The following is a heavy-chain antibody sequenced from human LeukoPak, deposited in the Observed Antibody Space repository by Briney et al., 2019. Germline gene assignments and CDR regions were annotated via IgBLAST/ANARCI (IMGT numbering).Heavy chain of an antibody. Sequence: ASVSVSCKTTGYTFTNFGLSWVRQAPGQGLEWVGWINTYNGKTNYAEKLQGRVSMTTDTSTTTAYMDLRSLRADDTAVYYCARALDSKLYWYFDLWGRGTLVTVSS. CDR3: ARALDSKLYWYFDL. CDR1: GYTFTNFG. V-gene: IGHV1-18*01. J-gene: IGHJ2*01. CDR2: INTYNGKT. D-gene: IGHD5-18*01.